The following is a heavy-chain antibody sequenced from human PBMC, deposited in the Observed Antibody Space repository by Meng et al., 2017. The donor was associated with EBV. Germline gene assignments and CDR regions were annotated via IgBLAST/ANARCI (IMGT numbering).Heavy chain of an antibody. CDR1: GGPFRYYA. D-gene: IGHD3-10*01. CDR2: FLPRLGAP. J-gene: IGHJ4*02. CDR3: ASESGRGYTPDY. V-gene: IGHV1-69*01. Sequence: QVQLVPSASEGKKPGSSGKVSCKTSGGPFRYYAISWVRQAPGQGLEWLGGFLPRLGAPNYAQKFHGRVKITADESTSTHYMDLSSLRSEDTAIYYCASESGRGYTPDYWGQGTLVTVSS.